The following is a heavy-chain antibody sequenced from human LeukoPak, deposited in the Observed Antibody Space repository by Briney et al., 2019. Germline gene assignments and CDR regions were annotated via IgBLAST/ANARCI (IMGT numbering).Heavy chain of an antibody. CDR1: DGSISDYY. V-gene: IGHV4-59*08. D-gene: IGHD6-19*01. J-gene: IGHJ5*02. CDR3: ARNSAVATSRSWFDP. CDR2: AYYSGST. Sequence: SETLSLTCSVFDGSISDYYWSWIRQPPGKGLEWIGYAYYSGSTTYNPSLESRVTISVDTSKNQFSLKLTAVTAADTAVYYCARNSAVATSRSWFDPWGQGTLVTVSS.